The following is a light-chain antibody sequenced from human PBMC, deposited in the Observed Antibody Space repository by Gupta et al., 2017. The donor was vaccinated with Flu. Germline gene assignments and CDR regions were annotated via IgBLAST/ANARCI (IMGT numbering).Light chain of an antibody. CDR1: QDIRNS. CDR2: DAS. CDR3: QQYDNLPYS. V-gene: IGKV1-33*01. J-gene: IGKJ2*03. Sequence: DIQMTQSPSSLSASVGDRVTVTCQASQDIRNSLNWYQQRVGKPPKLLIYDASNLETGVPSRFSGSGSGTDFTFTISSLQPEDIATYYCQQYDNLPYSLGQGTKLETK.